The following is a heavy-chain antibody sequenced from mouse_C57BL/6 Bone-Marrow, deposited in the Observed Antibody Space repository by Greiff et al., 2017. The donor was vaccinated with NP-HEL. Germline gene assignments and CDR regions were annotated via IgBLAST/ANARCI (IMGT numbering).Heavy chain of an antibody. CDR3: AGHYYGTLFAY. CDR2: IYPGDGDT. CDR1: GYAFSSSW. V-gene: IGHV1-82*01. D-gene: IGHD1-1*01. J-gene: IGHJ2*01. Sequence: VQLQQSGPELVKPGASVKISCKASGYAFSSSWMNWVKQRPGKGLEWIGRIYPGDGDTNYNGKFKGKATLTADKSSSTAYMQLSSLTSEDSAVYFCAGHYYGTLFAYWGQGTTLTVSS.